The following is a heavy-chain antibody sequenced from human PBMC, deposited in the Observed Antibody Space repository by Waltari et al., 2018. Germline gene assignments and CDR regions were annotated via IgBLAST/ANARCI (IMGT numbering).Heavy chain of an antibody. CDR3: ATYLHGDYVSGYYMDV. Sequence: EVQLVQSGAEVKKPGATVKISCKASGYTFTDYYMHWVQQAPRKGLEWMGRVDPEDGETIYAEKFQGRVTITADTSTDTAYRELSSLRSEDTAVYYCATYLHGDYVSGYYMDVWGKGTTVTVSS. J-gene: IGHJ6*03. V-gene: IGHV1-69-2*01. CDR1: GYTFTDYY. CDR2: VDPEDGET. D-gene: IGHD4-17*01.